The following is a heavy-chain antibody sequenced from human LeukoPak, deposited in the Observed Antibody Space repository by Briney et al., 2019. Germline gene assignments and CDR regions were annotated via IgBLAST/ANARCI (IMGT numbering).Heavy chain of an antibody. CDR2: ISAYDGNT. V-gene: IGHV1-18*01. Sequence: ASVKVSCKASGYTFTNYGFTWVRQAPGQGLEWMGWISAYDGNTNYAQKLQGRVTMTTDTSTSTAYMELRSLRSDDTAVYYCARDNPFYYDFWSGYYYYGMDVWGQGTTVTVSS. J-gene: IGHJ6*02. CDR1: GYTFTNYG. CDR3: ARDNPFYYDFWSGYYYYGMDV. D-gene: IGHD3-3*01.